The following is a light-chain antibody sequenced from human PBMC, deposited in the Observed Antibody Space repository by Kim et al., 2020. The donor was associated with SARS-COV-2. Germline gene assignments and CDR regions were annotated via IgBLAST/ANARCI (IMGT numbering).Light chain of an antibody. V-gene: IGKV1-39*01. Sequence: SASIGHRDTIPHRACQSISQKLSWYQQKPGKAPNLLIFGASSLQTRGPSRFSGCGSGTDFTLTISSLQPEDFATYYCLQSSSAPYTFGPGTKVEI. CDR1: QSISQK. CDR3: LQSSSAPYT. CDR2: GAS. J-gene: IGKJ2*01.